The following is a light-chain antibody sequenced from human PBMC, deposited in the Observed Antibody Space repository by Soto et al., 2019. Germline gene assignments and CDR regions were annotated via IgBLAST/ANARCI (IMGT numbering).Light chain of an antibody. CDR1: QSVSSY. V-gene: IGKV3-20*01. J-gene: IGKJ5*01. Sequence: EIVLTQSPGTLSLSPGERATLSCRASQSVSSYLAWYQQKPGQALRLLIYGASTRATGIPDRFSGSGSGTDFTLTISRLEPEDFAVYYCQQYGSSPITFGQGTRLEIK. CDR3: QQYGSSPIT. CDR2: GAS.